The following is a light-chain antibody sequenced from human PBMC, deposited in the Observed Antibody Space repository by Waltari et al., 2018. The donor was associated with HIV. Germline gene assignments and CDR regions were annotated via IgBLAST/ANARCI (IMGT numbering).Light chain of an antibody. Sequence: QSAMPPPASVSGSPGPSITISCTGNSRDVGGYTYVSWYQQQPGKAPKLMIYDVSTRPSGVYNRFSGSKSGNTASLTISGLQAEDEADYYCSSYTSSSTWVFGGGTKLTVL. J-gene: IGLJ3*02. V-gene: IGLV2-14*03. CDR3: SSYTSSSTWV. CDR1: SRDVGGYTY. CDR2: DVS.